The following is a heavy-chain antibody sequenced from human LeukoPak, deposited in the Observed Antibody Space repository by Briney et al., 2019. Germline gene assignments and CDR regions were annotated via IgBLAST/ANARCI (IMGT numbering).Heavy chain of an antibody. Sequence: GESLKISCKGSGYSFTSYWISWVRQMPGKGLEWMGRIDPTDSYTNYSPSFQGHVTISADKSLSTAYLQWSSLKASDTAMYYCMRIPYTGYDSSGSPRRDYWGQGTLVTVSS. CDR2: IDPTDSYT. CDR1: GYSFTSYW. J-gene: IGHJ4*02. CDR3: MRIPYTGYDSSGSPRRDY. V-gene: IGHV5-10-1*01. D-gene: IGHD3-22*01.